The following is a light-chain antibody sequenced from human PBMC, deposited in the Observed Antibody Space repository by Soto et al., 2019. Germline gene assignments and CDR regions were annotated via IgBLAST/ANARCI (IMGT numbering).Light chain of an antibody. Sequence: DIQMTQSPSSLSASVGDRVTITCRASQGISNYLAWYQQKPGKVPKLLIYAASTLQSGVPSRFSGSGSGTDCTLTISSLQPEDVANYYGPRYNSAPLTFGGGTNVEIK. CDR1: QGISNY. J-gene: IGKJ4*01. CDR3: PRYNSAPLT. V-gene: IGKV1-27*01. CDR2: AAS.